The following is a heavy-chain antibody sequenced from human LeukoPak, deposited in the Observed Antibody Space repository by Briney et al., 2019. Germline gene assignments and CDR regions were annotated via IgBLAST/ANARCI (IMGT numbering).Heavy chain of an antibody. Sequence: GGSLRLSCAASGFTFSSYAMSWVRQAPGKGLEWVSAISGSGGSTYYADSVKGRFTISRDNAKNSLYLQMNSLKAEDTAVYYCARSSSGWYSYQPFDYWGQGTLVTVSS. D-gene: IGHD6-19*01. CDR1: GFTFSSYA. CDR3: ARSSSGWYSYQPFDY. J-gene: IGHJ4*02. CDR2: ISGSGGST. V-gene: IGHV3-23*01.